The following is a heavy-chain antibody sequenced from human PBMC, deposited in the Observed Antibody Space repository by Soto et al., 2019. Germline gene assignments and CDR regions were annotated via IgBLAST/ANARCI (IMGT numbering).Heavy chain of an antibody. CDR2: ISSGRSYI. CDR3: AREILFGGASPAS. CDR1: GFTFSTYT. Sequence: GGSLRLSCAASGFTFSTYTMNWVRRAPGKGQEWISSISSGRSYIYSDGSVKGQFTISRDNAKNSLFLQMNSLRAEATAVYYCAREILFGGASPASWGQGTTVTVSS. V-gene: IGHV3-21*01. J-gene: IGHJ5*02. D-gene: IGHD3-16*01.